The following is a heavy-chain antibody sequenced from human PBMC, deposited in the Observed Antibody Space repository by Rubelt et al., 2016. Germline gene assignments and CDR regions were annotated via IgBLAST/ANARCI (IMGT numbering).Heavy chain of an antibody. CDR1: GFTFSSYA. V-gene: IGHV3-23*01. CDR2: ISGSGGST. Sequence: EYGGGLVQPGGSLRLSCAASGFTFSSYAMSWVRQAPGKGLEWVSAISGSGGSTYYADSVKGRFTISRDNSKNTLFLQMNSLRAEETAVYYCAKPLVSYFYYGMDVWGQGTTVTVSS. CDR3: AKPLVSYFYYGMDV. D-gene: IGHD6-6*01. J-gene: IGHJ6*02.